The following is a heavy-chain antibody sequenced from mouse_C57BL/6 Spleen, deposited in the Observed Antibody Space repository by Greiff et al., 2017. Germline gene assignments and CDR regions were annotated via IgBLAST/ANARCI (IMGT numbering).Heavy chain of an antibody. CDR3: AGAPGYLDY. CDR1: GFTFSSYA. V-gene: IGHV5-4*01. Sequence: DVHLVESGGGLVKPGGSLKLSCAASGFTFSSYAMSWVRQTPEKRLEWVATISDGGSYTYYPDNVKGRFTITRDNAKNNLYLQMSHLKSEDTAVYYCAGAPGYLDYWGQGATLTVSS. CDR2: ISDGGSYT. J-gene: IGHJ2*01.